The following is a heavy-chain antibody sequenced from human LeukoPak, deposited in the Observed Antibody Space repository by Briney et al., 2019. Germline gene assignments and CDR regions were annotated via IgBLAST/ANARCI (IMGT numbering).Heavy chain of an antibody. D-gene: IGHD4-17*01. CDR3: ARGASFDYGDSCDY. Sequence: PGGSLRLSCAASGFTFSSYAMHWVRQAPGKGLEWVAVISYDGSNKYYADSVKGRFTISRDNSKNTLYLQMNSLRAEDTAVYYCARGASFDYGDSCDYWGQGTLVTVSS. J-gene: IGHJ4*02. CDR2: ISYDGSNK. V-gene: IGHV3-30-3*01. CDR1: GFTFSSYA.